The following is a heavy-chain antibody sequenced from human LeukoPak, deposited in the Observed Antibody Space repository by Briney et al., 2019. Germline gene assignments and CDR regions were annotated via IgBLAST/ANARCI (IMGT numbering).Heavy chain of an antibody. J-gene: IGHJ4*02. Sequence: GGSLRLSCAASGFTFSNYWMHWVRQVPGKGLVWVSRINSDGSSTRYADSVKGRFTISRDNSKDTLYLQMNSLRAEDTAVYYCAKSAGATNTFDYWGQGTLVTVSS. CDR2: INSDGSST. V-gene: IGHV3-74*01. CDR3: AKSAGATNTFDY. CDR1: GFTFSNYW. D-gene: IGHD1-26*01.